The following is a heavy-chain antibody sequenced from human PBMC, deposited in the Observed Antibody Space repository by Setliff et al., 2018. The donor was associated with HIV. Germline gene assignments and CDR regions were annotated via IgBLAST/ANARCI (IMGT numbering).Heavy chain of an antibody. Sequence: SVKVSCKVSDVTPSNYALNWVRQAPGQGLEWMGAIIPVFATANYAQKFQGRVTITADESTLTAYMELSSLTSGDTAVYFCARGTGSYSYFDSWGLGTLVTVSS. V-gene: IGHV1-69*13. CDR3: ARGTGSYSYFDS. CDR1: DVTPSNYA. CDR2: IIPVFATA. J-gene: IGHJ4*02. D-gene: IGHD1-26*01.